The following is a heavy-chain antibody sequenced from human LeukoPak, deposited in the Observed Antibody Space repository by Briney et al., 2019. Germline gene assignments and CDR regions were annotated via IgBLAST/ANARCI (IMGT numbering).Heavy chain of an antibody. D-gene: IGHD5-12*01. V-gene: IGHV3-23*01. CDR2: ISGSGGST. J-gene: IGHJ4*02. CDR3: ARVNGGYESIGMDY. CDR1: GFTFSSYA. Sequence: GGSLRLSCAASGFTFSSYAMSWVRQAPGKGLEWVSAISGSGGSTYYADSVKGRFTISRDNAKNTLYLQMNSLRVEDTAVYYCARVNGGYESIGMDYWGQGTLVTVSS.